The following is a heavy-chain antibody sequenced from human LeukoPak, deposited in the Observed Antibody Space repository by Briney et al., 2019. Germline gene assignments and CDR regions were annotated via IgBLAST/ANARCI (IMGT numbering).Heavy chain of an antibody. V-gene: IGHV4-34*01. CDR2: INHSGST. D-gene: IGHD3-10*01. Sequence: SETLSLTCAVHGGSFSGYYWSWIRQPPGKGLEWIGEINHSGSTNYNPSLKSRVTISVDTSKNQFSLKLSSVTAADTAVYYCARVGITMVRGVKRLPFDYWGQEPWSPSPQ. CDR3: ARVGITMVRGVKRLPFDY. J-gene: IGHJ4*01. CDR1: GGSFSGYY.